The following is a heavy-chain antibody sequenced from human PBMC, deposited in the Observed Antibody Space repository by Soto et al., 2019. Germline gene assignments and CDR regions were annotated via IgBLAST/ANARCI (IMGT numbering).Heavy chain of an antibody. V-gene: IGHV3-23*01. CDR1: GFTFSSYA. Sequence: GGSLRLSCAASGFTFSSYAMSWVRQAPGKGLEWVSAISGSGGSTYYADSVKGRFTISRDNSKNTLYLQMNSLRAEDTAVYYCAKSIAAAGPSPPYYYYYGMDVWGQGTTVTVSS. J-gene: IGHJ6*02. D-gene: IGHD6-13*01. CDR3: AKSIAAAGPSPPYYYYYGMDV. CDR2: ISGSGGST.